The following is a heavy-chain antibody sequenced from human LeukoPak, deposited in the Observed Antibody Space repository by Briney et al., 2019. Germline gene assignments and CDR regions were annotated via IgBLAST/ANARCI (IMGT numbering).Heavy chain of an antibody. CDR2: ISSSSSYI. D-gene: IGHD6-6*01. J-gene: IGHJ4*02. CDR1: GFTFSSYS. Sequence: GGSLRLSCAASGFTFSSYSMNWVRQAPGKGLEWVSSISSSSSYIYYADSVKGRFTISRDNSKNTLYLQMNSLRAEDTAVYYCAKDLRVLEQLVGGTFDYWGQGTLVTVSS. CDR3: AKDLRVLEQLVGGTFDY. V-gene: IGHV3-21*01.